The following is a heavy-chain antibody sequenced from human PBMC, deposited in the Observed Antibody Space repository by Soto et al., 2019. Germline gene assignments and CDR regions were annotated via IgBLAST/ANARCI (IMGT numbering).Heavy chain of an antibody. V-gene: IGHV1-18*04. CDR1: GYTFTSYG. CDR2: ISAYNGNT. J-gene: IGHJ3*02. D-gene: IGHD3-22*01. Sequence: QVQLVQSGAEVKKPGASVKVSCKASGYTFTSYGISWVRQAPGQGLEWMGWISAYNGNTNYAQKLQGRVTMTTDTSTSTACMEMRSLRSDDTAVYYCARDLVSSGYYIGPEVGAFDIWGQGTMVTVSS. CDR3: ARDLVSSGYYIGPEVGAFDI.